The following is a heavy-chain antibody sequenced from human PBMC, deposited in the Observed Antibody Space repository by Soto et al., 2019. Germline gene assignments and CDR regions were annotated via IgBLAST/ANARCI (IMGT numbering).Heavy chain of an antibody. CDR3: ASYSDSSGPTFDY. CDR1: GFSISTGDYY. CDR2: IYYSGTT. Sequence: SETLSLTCTFSGFSISTGDYYLSWIRQPPGKGLEWIAYIYYSGTTYYNPSLKSRVTMSVDTAKNQFSLRLSSVTAADTAIYYCASYSDSSGPTFDYWGQGTLVTVSS. J-gene: IGHJ4*02. D-gene: IGHD3-22*01. V-gene: IGHV4-30-4*01.